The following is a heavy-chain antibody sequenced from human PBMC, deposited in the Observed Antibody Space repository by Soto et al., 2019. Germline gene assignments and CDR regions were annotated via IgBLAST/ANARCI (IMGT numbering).Heavy chain of an antibody. CDR3: ARGNYDFWSGYYYFNH. CDR2: ISDSSSYI. V-gene: IGHV3-21*02. CDR1: GFSFNTQS. Sequence: EVQLVESGGGLVKPGGSLRLSCAASGFSFNTQSMNWVRKAPGKGLEWVSSISDSSSYIYYADSVRGRFTISRDNAKNSLHLQMNSLRAEDTAVYFCARGNYDFWSGYYYFNHWGRGTLVIVSS. D-gene: IGHD3-3*01. J-gene: IGHJ2*01.